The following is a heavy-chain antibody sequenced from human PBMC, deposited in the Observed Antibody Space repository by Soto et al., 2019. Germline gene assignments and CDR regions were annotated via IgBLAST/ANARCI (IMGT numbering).Heavy chain of an antibody. D-gene: IGHD1-1*01. CDR3: AHVPGAGQLLYSYDYYMDV. V-gene: IGHV2-5*02. J-gene: IGHJ6*03. CDR1: GFPLTTRGVG. CDR2: IYWDDDK. Sequence: QITLKESGPTLVKPTQTLTLTCTFSGFPLTTRGVGVGWIRQPPGKALEWLALIYWDDDKRYSPSLKSRLTITKDTSKNQVVLTLTNMDPVDTATYYCAHVPGAGQLLYSYDYYMDVWGKGATVAVS.